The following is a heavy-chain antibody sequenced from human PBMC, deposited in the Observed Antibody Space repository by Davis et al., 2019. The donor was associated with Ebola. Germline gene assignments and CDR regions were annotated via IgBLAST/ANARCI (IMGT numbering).Heavy chain of an antibody. CDR1: GFTVSSNY. Sequence: GESLKISCAASGFTVSSNYMSWVRQAPGKGLEWVSAIYSGGSTYYADSVKGRFTISRDNSKNTLYLQMNSLRAEDTAVYYCARVGWLRQGDDYWGQGTLVTVSS. D-gene: IGHD5-12*01. CDR3: ARVGWLRQGDDY. J-gene: IGHJ4*02. V-gene: IGHV3-53*01. CDR2: IYSGGST.